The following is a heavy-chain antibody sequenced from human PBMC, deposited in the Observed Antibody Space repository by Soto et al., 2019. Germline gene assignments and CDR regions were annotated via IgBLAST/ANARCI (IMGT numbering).Heavy chain of an antibody. V-gene: IGHV3-48*02. D-gene: IGHD2-21*02. J-gene: IGHJ4*02. CDR2: ISYSGDTI. CDR1: GFIFGSHN. Sequence: EVYLVESGGGVVQPGGSLRLSCSASGFIFGSHNMNWVRQAPGKGLEWISYISYSGDTIYYADSVKVRFTISRDNVKKSLYLQINSLRDEDTAQYYCARVRNCGGVFYQGLEFWGQGTLVTVSS. CDR3: ARVRNCGGVFYQGLEF.